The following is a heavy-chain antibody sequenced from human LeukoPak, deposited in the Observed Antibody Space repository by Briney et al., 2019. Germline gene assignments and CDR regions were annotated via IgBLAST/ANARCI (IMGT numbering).Heavy chain of an antibody. V-gene: IGHV4-34*01. J-gene: IGHJ4*02. D-gene: IGHD3-22*01. Sequence: SETLSLTCAVHGGSFSGYYWSWIRQPPGKGREWMGEINHSGSTNYNPSLKSRVTISVDTSKNQFSLKLSSVTAADTAVYYCARDLGYYDSSGYYYAYYWGQGTLVTVSS. CDR3: ARDLGYYDSSGYYYAYY. CDR2: INHSGST. CDR1: GGSFSGYY.